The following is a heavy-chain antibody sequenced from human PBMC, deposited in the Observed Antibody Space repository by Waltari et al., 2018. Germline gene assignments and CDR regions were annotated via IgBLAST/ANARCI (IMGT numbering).Heavy chain of an antibody. V-gene: IGHV4-59*01. CDR2: IYYSGST. D-gene: IGHD3-10*01. Sequence: QVQLQESGPGLVKPSETLSLTCTVSGGSISSYYWSWIRQPPGKGLEWIGYIYYSGSTNYNPALKSRVTISVDTSKNQFSLKLSSVTAADTAVYYCASVRGRSWFDPWGQGTLVTVSS. CDR3: ASVRGRSWFDP. J-gene: IGHJ5*02. CDR1: GGSISSYY.